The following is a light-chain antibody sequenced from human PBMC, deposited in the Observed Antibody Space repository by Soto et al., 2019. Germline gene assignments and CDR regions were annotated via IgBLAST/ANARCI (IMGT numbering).Light chain of an antibody. CDR3: QQYNSYSLT. CDR1: QSISSW. CDR2: DAS. V-gene: IGKV1-5*01. Sequence: DIQITQSPSTLSACVGDRVTITCRASQSISSWLAWYQQKPGKAPKLLIYDASSLESGVPSRFSGSGSGTEFTLTISSLQPDDFATYYCQQYNSYSLTLGQGTKVDIK. J-gene: IGKJ1*01.